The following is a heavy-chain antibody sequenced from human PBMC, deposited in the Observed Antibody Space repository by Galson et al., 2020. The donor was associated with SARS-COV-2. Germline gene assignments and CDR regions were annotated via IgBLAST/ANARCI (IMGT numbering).Heavy chain of an antibody. CDR1: GYTITSYY. Sequence: ASVKVSCKASGYTITSYYMNWVRQAPGQGLEWMGTINPSGGSTSYAQKFQGRVTMTRDTSTSTVYMELSSLRAEDTAVYYCARDFTTVTTSTYYCGMDVWGQGTTVTVSS. D-gene: IGHD4-4*01. J-gene: IGHJ6*02. CDR2: INPSGGST. V-gene: IGHV1-46*01. CDR3: ARDFTTVTTSTYYCGMDV.